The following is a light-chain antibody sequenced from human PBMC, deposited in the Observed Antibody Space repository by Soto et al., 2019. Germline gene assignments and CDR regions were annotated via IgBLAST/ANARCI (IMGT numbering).Light chain of an antibody. J-gene: IGKJ1*01. Sequence: EIVLTQSPGTLSLSPGERATLSCRASQSVSSNYLAWYQQKPGQPPRLLLYDTSTRATGIPARFGASGSGTEFTLTINSLQYEYCALYFCQQYNNWHPKLGHGTKVDI. CDR2: DTS. CDR1: QSVSSN. CDR3: QQYNNWHPK. V-gene: IGKV3-15*01.